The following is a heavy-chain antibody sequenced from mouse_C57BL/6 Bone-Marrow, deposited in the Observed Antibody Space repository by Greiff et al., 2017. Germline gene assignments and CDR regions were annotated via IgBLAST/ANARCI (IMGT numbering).Heavy chain of an antibody. CDR1: GYTSTDHT. J-gene: IGHJ4*01. CDR3: RLIYYDYDGGVRYAMDY. CDR2: IYPRDGST. D-gene: IGHD2-4*01. Sequence: QVQLQQSDAELVKPGASVKISCKVSGYTSTDHTIHWMKQRPEQGLEWIGYIYPRDGSTKYNEKFKGKATLTADKSSSTAYMQLNSLTSEDSAVYCCRLIYYDYDGGVRYAMDYWGQGTSVTVSS. V-gene: IGHV1-78*01.